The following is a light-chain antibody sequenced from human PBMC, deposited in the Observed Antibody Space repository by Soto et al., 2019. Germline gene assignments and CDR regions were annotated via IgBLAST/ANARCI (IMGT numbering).Light chain of an antibody. CDR1: QDISNY. J-gene: IGKJ5*01. CDR2: DSS. Sequence: DIQMTQSPSFLSASVGDRVTITCQASQDISNYLNWYQLKPGKAPKLLIYDSSNLETGVPSRFSGSGSGTDFSFTISGRQPEDIAAYYCQQYDSLSITFGQGTRLEIK. V-gene: IGKV1-33*01. CDR3: QQYDSLSIT.